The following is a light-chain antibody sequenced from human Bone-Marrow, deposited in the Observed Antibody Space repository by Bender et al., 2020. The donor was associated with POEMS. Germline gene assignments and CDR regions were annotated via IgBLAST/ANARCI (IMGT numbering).Light chain of an antibody. CDR2: EVS. J-gene: IGLJ3*02. Sequence: QSALTQPASVSGSPGQSITISCTGTSSDVGNYNLVSWYQQHPGKAPKLMIYEVSERPSGVSNRFYGSKSGNTASLTISGLQAGDEADYYCCSYAGSRTWVFGGGTKLIVL. CDR1: SSDVGNYNL. V-gene: IGLV2-23*02. CDR3: CSYAGSRTWV.